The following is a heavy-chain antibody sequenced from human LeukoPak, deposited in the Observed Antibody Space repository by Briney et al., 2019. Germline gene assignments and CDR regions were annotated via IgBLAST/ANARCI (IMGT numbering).Heavy chain of an antibody. CDR2: IKQDGSEK. J-gene: IGHJ4*02. Sequence: PGGSLRLSCAASGFTLRSYWMTWVRQAPGKGLEWVANIKQDGSEKYYVDSVRGRFTISRDNAKNSLYLQMNSLRAEDTAVYYCARDAGNSGYDLFDYWGQRTLVTVSS. D-gene: IGHD5-12*01. V-gene: IGHV3-7*04. CDR1: GFTLRSYW. CDR3: ARDAGNSGYDLFDY.